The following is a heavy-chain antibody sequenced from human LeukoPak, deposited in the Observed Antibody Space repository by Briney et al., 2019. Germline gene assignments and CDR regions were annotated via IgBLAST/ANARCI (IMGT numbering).Heavy chain of an antibody. V-gene: IGHV4-4*07. J-gene: IGHJ4*02. CDR3: ARDIEYYDSSGSPPYYFDY. CDR1: GGSISSYY. Sequence: SETLSLTCTVSGGSISSYYWSWIRQPAGKGLEWIGRIYTSGSTNYNPSLKSRVTMSVDTSKNQFSLKLSSVTAADTAVYYCARDIEYYDSSGSPPYYFDYWGQETLVTVSS. D-gene: IGHD3-22*01. CDR2: IYTSGST.